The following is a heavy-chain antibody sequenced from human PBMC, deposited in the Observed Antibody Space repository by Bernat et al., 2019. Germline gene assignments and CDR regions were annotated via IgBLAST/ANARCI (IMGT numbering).Heavy chain of an antibody. D-gene: IGHD5-12*01. CDR2: IYYSGST. J-gene: IGHJ4*02. Sequence: QLHLQESGPGLVKPSETLSLTCTVSGDSFSSARYYWGWIRRPPGEGLEWIGNIYYSGSTYYNPSLKSRVTISVDTSKNQFSLKQSSVTAADTAVYYCVRQVIVAEFAYWGQGTLVAVSS. CDR3: VRQVIVAEFAY. CDR1: GDSFSSARYY. V-gene: IGHV4-39*01.